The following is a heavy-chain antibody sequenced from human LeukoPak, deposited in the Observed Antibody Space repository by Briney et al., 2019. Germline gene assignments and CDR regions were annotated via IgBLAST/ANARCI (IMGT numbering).Heavy chain of an antibody. CDR1: GFTFSSYG. CDR3: AKGGIAAADKPNDY. J-gene: IGHJ4*02. V-gene: IGHV3-30*18. D-gene: IGHD6-25*01. CDR2: ISYDGSNK. Sequence: PSGTLSLSCAASGFTFSSYGMHWVRQAPGKGLEWVAVISYDGSNKYYADPVRGRFTISRANSKNTLYLQMNRLSAEDTAVYCCAKGGIAAADKPNDYRGQGALVTVSS.